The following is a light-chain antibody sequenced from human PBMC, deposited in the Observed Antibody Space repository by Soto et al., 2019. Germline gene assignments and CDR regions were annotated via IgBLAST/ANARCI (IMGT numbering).Light chain of an antibody. CDR3: QQYGSSPYT. CDR1: QSVTSSY. V-gene: IGKV3-20*01. J-gene: IGKJ2*01. Sequence: EIVLTQSPGTLSLSPGERATLSCRASQSVTSSYLAWYQQKPGQAPRLLIYGASSRATAIPARFSGSGSGTDFTLTISRLEPEDVAVYYCQQYGSSPYTFGQGTKLEIK. CDR2: GAS.